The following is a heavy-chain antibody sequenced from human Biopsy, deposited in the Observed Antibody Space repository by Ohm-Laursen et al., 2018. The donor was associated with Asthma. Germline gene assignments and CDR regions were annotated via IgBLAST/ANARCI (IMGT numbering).Heavy chain of an antibody. CDR2: ISYGGKT. D-gene: IGHD3-3*01. V-gene: IGHV4-39*01. Sequence: SDTLSLTCTVSGGSMTPTSHYWDWIRQAPGKGLEWIGYISYGGKTSNNPSLKNRVTISRDTSKNQFSLRLTSVTAADTAVYFCARRITIFGVVQKDHGMDAWGQGTTVIVSS. J-gene: IGHJ6*02. CDR1: GGSMTPTSHY. CDR3: ARRITIFGVVQKDHGMDA.